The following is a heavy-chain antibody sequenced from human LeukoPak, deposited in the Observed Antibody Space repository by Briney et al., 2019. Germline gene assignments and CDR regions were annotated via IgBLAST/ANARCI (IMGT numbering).Heavy chain of an antibody. CDR1: GGSVSDNNFF. Sequence: SETLSLTCTVSGGSVSDNNFFWNWIRQPPGKGLEWIGYIYNSGSTNYNPALDSRVTISVDTSNNQFSLKLSSVIAADTAVYYCAGLEAHRPLDYWGQGTLVIVSS. J-gene: IGHJ4*02. CDR2: IYNSGST. V-gene: IGHV4-61*01. CDR3: AGLEAHRPLDY.